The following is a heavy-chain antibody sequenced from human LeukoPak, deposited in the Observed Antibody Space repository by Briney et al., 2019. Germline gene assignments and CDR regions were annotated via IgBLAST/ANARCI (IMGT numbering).Heavy chain of an antibody. CDR2: ISWNSYDI. D-gene: IGHD1-26*01. CDR3: AKEVGTSYHYHMDV. CDR1: GFTFDEYA. V-gene: IGHV3-9*03. J-gene: IGHJ6*03. Sequence: GRSLRLSCAASGFTFDEYAMHWVRQPPGKGLEWVSGISWNSYDIGYADSVKGRFTISRDNAKNSLYLQMNSLRAEDMALYYCAKEVGTSYHYHMDVWGKGTTVIVSS.